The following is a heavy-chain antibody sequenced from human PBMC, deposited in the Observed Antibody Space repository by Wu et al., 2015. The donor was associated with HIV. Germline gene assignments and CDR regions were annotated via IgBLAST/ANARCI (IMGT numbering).Heavy chain of an antibody. CDR2: IRPDSGAT. CDR3: ARDLGNDFAVRGYYWYMDV. Sequence: QVQLVQSGVEVKPPGASVSVSCQTSGYTFTDHYIHWVRQAPGQGLEWMGWIRPDSGATHYAEKFQDRVTMTRDASISTAYMQLNRLRSDDTAVYFCARDLGNDFAVRGYYWYMDVWGRGTAITVSS. J-gene: IGHJ6*03. D-gene: IGHD3/OR15-3a*01. V-gene: IGHV1-2*02. CDR1: GYTFTDHY.